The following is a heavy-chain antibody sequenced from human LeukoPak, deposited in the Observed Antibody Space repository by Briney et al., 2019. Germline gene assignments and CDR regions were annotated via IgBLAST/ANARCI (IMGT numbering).Heavy chain of an antibody. CDR3: ARVAAKTVDY. J-gene: IGHJ4*02. Sequence: PSETLSLTCTVSDDSIGRSSYYWGWIRQPPGKGLEWIGSIYYSGSTDYNPSLKSRVTISVDTPKNQFSLKLSSVTAADTAVYYCARVAAKTVDYWGQGTLVTVSS. D-gene: IGHD2-15*01. CDR2: IYYSGST. V-gene: IGHV4-39*07. CDR1: DDSIGRSSYY.